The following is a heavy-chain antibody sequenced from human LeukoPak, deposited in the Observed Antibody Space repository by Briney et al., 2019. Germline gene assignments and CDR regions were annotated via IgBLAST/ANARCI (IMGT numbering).Heavy chain of an antibody. CDR2: IYYSGST. V-gene: IGHV4-39*07. Sequence: SETLSLTCTVSGGSISDSSYYWGWIRQPPGKGLEWIGTIYYSGSTYYNPSLRSRVTISVDTSKNQFSLKLSSVTAADTAVYYCARSTYYYDSSGYPLDYWGQGTLVTVSS. J-gene: IGHJ4*02. CDR1: GGSISDSSYY. CDR3: ARSTYYYDSSGYPLDY. D-gene: IGHD3-22*01.